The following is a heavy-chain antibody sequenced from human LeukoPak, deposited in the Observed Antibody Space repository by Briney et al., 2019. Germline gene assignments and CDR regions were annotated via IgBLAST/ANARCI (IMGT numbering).Heavy chain of an antibody. J-gene: IGHJ5*02. Sequence: SETLSLTCTVSGGSISSYYWSWIRQPPGKGLEWIGSIYYSGSTYYNPSLKSRVTISVDTSKNQFSLKLSSVTAADTAVYYCARDEYSSSSEWFDPWGQGTLVTVSS. D-gene: IGHD6-6*01. CDR3: ARDEYSSSSEWFDP. CDR2: IYYSGST. CDR1: GGSISSYY. V-gene: IGHV4-59*12.